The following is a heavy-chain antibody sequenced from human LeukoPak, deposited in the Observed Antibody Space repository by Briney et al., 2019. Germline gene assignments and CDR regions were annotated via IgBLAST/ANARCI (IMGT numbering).Heavy chain of an antibody. J-gene: IGHJ4*02. V-gene: IGHV3-21*01. Sequence: GGSLRPSCAASGFTFSSYGMHWVRQAPGKGLEWVSSISSSSSYIYYADSVKGRFTISRDNAKNSLYLQMNSLRAEDTAVYYCARGPSYDYVWGSYFDYWGQGTLVTVSS. CDR1: GFTFSSYG. D-gene: IGHD3-16*01. CDR2: ISSSSSYI. CDR3: ARGPSYDYVWGSYFDY.